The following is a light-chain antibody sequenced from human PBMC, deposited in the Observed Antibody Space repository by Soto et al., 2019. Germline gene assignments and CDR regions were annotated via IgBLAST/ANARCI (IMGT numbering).Light chain of an antibody. Sequence: QSALTQPRSVSGSPGQAVTISCTGTSSDVGNYDFVSWYQQHPGKAPKLLIYDVNKRPSGVPDRFSGSKSGNTAALTIAGLQADDEADYHCCSYAGPSTFVVFGGGTKLTVL. CDR2: DVN. CDR3: CSYAGPSTFVV. V-gene: IGLV2-11*01. CDR1: SSDVGNYDF. J-gene: IGLJ2*01.